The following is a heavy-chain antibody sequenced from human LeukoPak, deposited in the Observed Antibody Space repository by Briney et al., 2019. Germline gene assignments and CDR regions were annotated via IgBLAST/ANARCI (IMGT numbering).Heavy chain of an antibody. D-gene: IGHD3-9*01. CDR3: ARDLLGSHTSYSSGAWDY. J-gene: IGHJ4*02. V-gene: IGHV1-69*01. CDR1: GGTFSSYA. Sequence: SVKVSCKASGGTFSSYAISWVRQAPGQGLEWMGGIIPIFGTANYAQKFQGRLTITADESTSTAYMELSSLRAEDTAVYYCARDLLGSHTSYSSGAWDYWGQGTLVTVSS. CDR2: IIPIFGTA.